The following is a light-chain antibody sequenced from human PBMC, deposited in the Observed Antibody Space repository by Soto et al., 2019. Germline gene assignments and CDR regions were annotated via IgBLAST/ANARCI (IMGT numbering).Light chain of an antibody. V-gene: IGKV3-15*01. J-gene: IGKJ1*01. CDR3: QHFYSWPLL. CDR1: QNVNNR. Sequence: EIVMTQSPAMLSVSPGERATLSCRASQNVNNRLAWYQQKAGQPPRLLIYGASTRATGIPARFSGSGSGTEFTLTISSLQSEDFAVYYCQHFYSWPLLFGQGTKVEIK. CDR2: GAS.